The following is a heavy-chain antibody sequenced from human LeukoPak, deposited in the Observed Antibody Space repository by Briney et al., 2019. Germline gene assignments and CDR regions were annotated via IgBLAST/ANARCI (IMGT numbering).Heavy chain of an antibody. CDR2: ISSSNSYT. CDR1: GFTFSDYY. Sequence: PGGSLRLSCAASGFTFSDYYMSWIRQAPGKGLEWVSYISSSNSYTTTEDYVKGRFTIPRDNAKNSLYLQMNSLRAENTAVYYCARDFPGDDSSGYFPFDYWGQGTLVTVSS. J-gene: IGHJ4*02. V-gene: IGHV3-11*05. CDR3: ARDFPGDDSSGYFPFDY. D-gene: IGHD3-22*01.